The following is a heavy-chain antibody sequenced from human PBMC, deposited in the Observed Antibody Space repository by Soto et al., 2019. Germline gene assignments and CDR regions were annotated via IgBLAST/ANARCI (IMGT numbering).Heavy chain of an antibody. CDR1: GGSFSGYY. V-gene: IGHV4-34*01. J-gene: IGHJ6*02. D-gene: IGHD6-13*01. CDR2: INHSGST. Sequence: SETLSLTCAVYGGSFSGYYWSWIRQPPGKGLEWIGEINHSGSTNYNPSLKSRVTISVDTSKNQFSLKLSSVTAADTAVYYCARVGGIAATGGGSYYYYGMDVWGQGTTVTVSS. CDR3: ARVGGIAATGGGSYYYYGMDV.